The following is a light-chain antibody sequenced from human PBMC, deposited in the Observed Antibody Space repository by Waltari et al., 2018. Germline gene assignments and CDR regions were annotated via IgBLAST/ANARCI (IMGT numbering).Light chain of an antibody. V-gene: IGLV2-14*01. Sequence: QSALTQPASVSGSPGQSITIPCTGSSSDVGGYNYVSWYQQYPGKGHKIMIYEVNTRPARVSRRYSGSKSGNTASLTISGLQADDEAAYYCSSFTSGHLYVFGTGTAVTVL. CDR3: SSFTSGHLYV. J-gene: IGLJ1*01. CDR1: SSDVGGYNY. CDR2: EVN.